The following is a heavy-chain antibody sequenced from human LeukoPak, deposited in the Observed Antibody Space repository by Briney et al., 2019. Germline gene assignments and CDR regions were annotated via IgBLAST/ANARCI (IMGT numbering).Heavy chain of an antibody. J-gene: IGHJ4*02. D-gene: IGHD5-18*01. Sequence: GGSLTLSCPASGFTFGGYSMSWVRPAPGRGRGWVGFIRSMVYGGTTECAPSVKGRFTISRQDPKSIAYPQMNSLKTEDTAVNYCTNDGRRGAGLGYDYWGQGTLVTVSS. CDR3: TNDGRRGAGLGYDY. CDR2: IRSMVYGGTT. CDR1: GFTFGGYS. V-gene: IGHV3-49*04.